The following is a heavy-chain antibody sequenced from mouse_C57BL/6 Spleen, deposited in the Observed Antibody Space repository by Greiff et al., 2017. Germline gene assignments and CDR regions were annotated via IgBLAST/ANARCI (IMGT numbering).Heavy chain of an antibody. J-gene: IGHJ4*01. CDR2: IHPNSGST. Sequence: QVQLQQPGAELVKPGASVKLSCKASGYTFTSYWMHWVKQRPGQGLEWIGMIHPNSGSTNYNEKFKSKATLTVDKSSSTASMQLSSLTSEVSAVDYCAPITTRVRDDMDDWGKGTSVTVSS. CDR1: GYTFTSYW. CDR3: APITTRVRDDMDD. D-gene: IGHD2-5*01. V-gene: IGHV1-64*01.